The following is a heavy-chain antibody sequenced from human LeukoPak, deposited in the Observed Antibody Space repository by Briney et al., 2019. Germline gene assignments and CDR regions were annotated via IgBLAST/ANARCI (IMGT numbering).Heavy chain of an antibody. CDR1: GFTFSSYA. Sequence: PGGSLRLSCAASGFTFSSYAMHWVRQAPGKGLEWVAVISYDGSNKYYADPVKGRFTISRDNSKNTLYLQMNSLRAEDTAVYYCARGLYYFDYWGQGTLVTVSS. V-gene: IGHV3-30*04. J-gene: IGHJ4*02. CDR2: ISYDGSNK. D-gene: IGHD3/OR15-3a*01. CDR3: ARGLYYFDY.